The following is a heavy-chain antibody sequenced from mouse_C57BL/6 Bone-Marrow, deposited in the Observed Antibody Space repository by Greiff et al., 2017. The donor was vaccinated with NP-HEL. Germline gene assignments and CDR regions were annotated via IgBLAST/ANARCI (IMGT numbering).Heavy chain of an antibody. D-gene: IGHD3-3*01. CDR3: ARGGLWYFDV. Sequence: EVQLQESGGGLVKPGGSLKLSCAASGFTFSSYAMSWVRQTPEKRLEWVATISDGGSYTYYPDNVKGRFTISRDNAKNNLYLQMSHLKSEDTAMYYCARGGLWYFDVWGTGTTVTVSS. V-gene: IGHV5-4*01. CDR1: GFTFSSYA. J-gene: IGHJ1*03. CDR2: ISDGGSYT.